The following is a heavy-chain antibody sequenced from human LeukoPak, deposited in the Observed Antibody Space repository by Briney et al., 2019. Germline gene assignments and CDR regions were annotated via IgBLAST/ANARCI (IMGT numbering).Heavy chain of an antibody. J-gene: IGHJ6*03. CDR1: GFTFSDYY. CDR3: ARDGCSSASCYRRYYYYMDV. D-gene: IGHD2-2*01. CDR2: ISSSGSTI. V-gene: IGHV3-11*01. Sequence: GGSLRLSCAASGFTFSDYYTSWIRQAPGKGLEWVSYISSSGSTIYYADSVKGRFTISRDNAKNSLYLQMNSLRAEDTAVYYCARDGCSSASCYRRYYYYMDVWGKGTTVTVSS.